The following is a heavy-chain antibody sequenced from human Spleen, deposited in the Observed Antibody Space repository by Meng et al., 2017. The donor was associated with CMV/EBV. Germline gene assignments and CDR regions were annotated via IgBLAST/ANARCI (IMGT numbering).Heavy chain of an antibody. D-gene: IGHD1-26*01. V-gene: IGHV3-30-3*01. CDR3: ARGRVGETTSYFDY. CDR2: ISSDGSNK. J-gene: IGHJ4*02. CDR1: GFAFSSYA. Sequence: GGGVVPPGRSLRLSCAAAGFAFSSYAMHWVRQAPGKGLEWVEVISSDGSNKYHAESVKGRFTISRDNSKNTLYLQMNSLKSEDTAVYYCARGRVGETTSYFDYWGQGILVTVSS.